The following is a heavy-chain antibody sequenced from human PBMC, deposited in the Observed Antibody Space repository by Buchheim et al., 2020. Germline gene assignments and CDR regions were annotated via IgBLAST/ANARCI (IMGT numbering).Heavy chain of an antibody. CDR2: INHSVGST. CDR1: GYTFTSDY. V-gene: IGHV1-46*03. Sequence: QVQLVQSGAEVKKPGASVKVSCKASGYTFTSDYMHWVRQAPGLGLEWMGEINHSVGSTSYVQQFQGRVAMTRDKSTSTVYLELSSLRSEDTAVYYCGRTRNDAFDFWGQGT. CDR3: GRTRNDAFDF. J-gene: IGHJ3*01. D-gene: IGHD1-14*01.